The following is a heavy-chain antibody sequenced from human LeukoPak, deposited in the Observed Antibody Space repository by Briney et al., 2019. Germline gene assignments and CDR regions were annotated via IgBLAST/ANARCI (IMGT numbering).Heavy chain of an antibody. CDR3: ARLQVGNSSSWYLDY. Sequence: ETLSLTCTVSGGSISSYYWSWIRPPPGKGLEWIGYIYYSGSTNYNPSLKSRVTISVDTSKNQFSLKLSSVTAADTAVYYCARLQVGNSSSWYLDYWGQGTLVTVSS. J-gene: IGHJ4*02. D-gene: IGHD6-13*01. V-gene: IGHV4-59*08. CDR1: GGSISSYY. CDR2: IYYSGST.